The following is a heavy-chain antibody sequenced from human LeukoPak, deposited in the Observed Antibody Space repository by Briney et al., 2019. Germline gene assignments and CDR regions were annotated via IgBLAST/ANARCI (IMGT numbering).Heavy chain of an antibody. CDR1: GYTFTSYY. J-gene: IGHJ4*02. Sequence: ASVKVSCKASGYTFTSYYMHWVRQAPGQGLEWMGIINPSGGSTSYAQKFQGRVTMTRDTSTSTVYMELSSLRSEDTAVYYCARDQAGNDYGDYVAFDYWGQGTLVTVSS. V-gene: IGHV1-46*01. D-gene: IGHD4-17*01. CDR3: ARDQAGNDYGDYVAFDY. CDR2: INPSGGST.